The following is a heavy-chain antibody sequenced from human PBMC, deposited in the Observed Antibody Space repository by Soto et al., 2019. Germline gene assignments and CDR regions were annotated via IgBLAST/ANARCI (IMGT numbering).Heavy chain of an antibody. J-gene: IGHJ4*02. CDR3: ARGGYFDWLLVSFDY. D-gene: IGHD3-9*01. CDR2: IYYSGST. CDR1: GGSVSSGSYY. V-gene: IGHV4-61*01. Sequence: SETLSLTCTVSGGSVSSGSYYWSWIRQPPGRGLEWIGYIYYSGSTNYNPSLKSRVTISVDTSKNQFSLKLSSVTAADTAVYYCARGGYFDWLLVSFDYWGQGTLVTVSS.